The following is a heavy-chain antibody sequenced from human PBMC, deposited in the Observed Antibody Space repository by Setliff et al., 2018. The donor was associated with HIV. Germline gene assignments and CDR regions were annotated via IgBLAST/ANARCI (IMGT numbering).Heavy chain of an antibody. D-gene: IGHD3-10*01. J-gene: IGHJ6*01. V-gene: IGHV4-61*09. CDR1: GGSISSGSYY. CDR2: IYSSGST. CDR3: ARDNSYYYGSGSHYWYGMDV. Sequence: SETLSLTCTVSGGSISSGSYYWSWIRQPAGKGLEWTGHIYSSGSTNYNPSLKSRVTISADTSKNQFSLKLSSVTAADTAVYYCARDNSYYYGSGSHYWYGMDVWGQGTTVTVSS.